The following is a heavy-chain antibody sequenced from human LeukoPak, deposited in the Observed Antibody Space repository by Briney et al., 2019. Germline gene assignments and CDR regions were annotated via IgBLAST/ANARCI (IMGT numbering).Heavy chain of an antibody. CDR2: ISSSSSTI. J-gene: IGHJ3*02. CDR1: GFTFSSYG. CDR3: ARDTIGWEPPAFDI. Sequence: GRSLRLSCAASGFTFSSYGMHWVRQAPGKGLEWVSYISSSSSTIYYADSVKGRFTISRDNAKNSLYLQMNSLRAEDTAVYYCARDTIGWEPPAFDIWGQGTMVTVSS. V-gene: IGHV3-48*01. D-gene: IGHD1-26*01.